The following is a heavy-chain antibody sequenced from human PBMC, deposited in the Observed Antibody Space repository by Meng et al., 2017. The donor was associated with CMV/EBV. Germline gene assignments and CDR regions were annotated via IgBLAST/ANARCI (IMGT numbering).Heavy chain of an antibody. D-gene: IGHD3-3*01. J-gene: IGHJ6*02. Sequence: ASVKVSCKASGYTFTSYDINRVRQATGQGLEWMGWMNPNSGNTGYAQKFQGRVTMTRNTSISTAYMELSSLRSEDTAVYYCARGRGRITIFGVVIIIGDYYYGMDVWGQGTTVTVSS. CDR1: GYTFTSYD. CDR2: MNPNSGNT. V-gene: IGHV1-8*01. CDR3: ARGRGRITIFGVVIIIGDYYYGMDV.